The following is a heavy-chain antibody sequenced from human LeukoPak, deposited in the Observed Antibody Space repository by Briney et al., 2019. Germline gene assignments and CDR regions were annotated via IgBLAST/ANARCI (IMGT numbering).Heavy chain of an antibody. D-gene: IGHD2-21*01. CDR2: ISGSGGST. Sequence: PGGSLRLSCAASGFTFSSYAMSWVRQAPGKGLEWVSAISGSGGSTYYADSVKGRFTISRDNSKNPLYLQMNSLRAEDTAVYYCAKNNFAAIHKSSLDYWGQGTLVTVSS. V-gene: IGHV3-23*01. J-gene: IGHJ4*02. CDR3: AKNNFAAIHKSSLDY. CDR1: GFTFSSYA.